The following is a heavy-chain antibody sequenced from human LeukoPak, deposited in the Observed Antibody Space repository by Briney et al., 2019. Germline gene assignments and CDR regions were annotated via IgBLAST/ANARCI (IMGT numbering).Heavy chain of an antibody. CDR2: ISGGGGST. V-gene: IGHV3-23*01. CDR3: PKVSNAFWSRYFYYFAY. D-gene: IGHD3-3*01. CDR1: GFTFVSYA. Sequence: TGGSLRLSCAASGFTFVSYAMGWVRQAAGEWLGCVSAISGGGGSTYYADSVKGWFSISRANSKTTRFLQMNILRAEATAVYYCPKVSNAFWSRYFYYFAYWGQGTLVTVSS. J-gene: IGHJ4*02.